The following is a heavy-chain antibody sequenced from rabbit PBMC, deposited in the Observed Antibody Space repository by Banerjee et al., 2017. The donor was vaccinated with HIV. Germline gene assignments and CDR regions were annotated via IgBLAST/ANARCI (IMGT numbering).Heavy chain of an antibody. CDR1: GFSLSSYW. CDR3: ARDGYGGSSYYATYAFNL. V-gene: IGHV1S45*01. CDR2: VYAGSSGSA. Sequence: QEQLKETGGGLVQPGGSLTLTCKASGFSLSSYWMGWVRQAPGKGLEWIACVYAGSSGSAYYASWAKGRFTISKTSSTTVTLQGTSLTAADTATYFCARDGYGGSSYYATYAFNLWGPGTLVTVS. D-gene: IGHD8-1*01. J-gene: IGHJ4*01.